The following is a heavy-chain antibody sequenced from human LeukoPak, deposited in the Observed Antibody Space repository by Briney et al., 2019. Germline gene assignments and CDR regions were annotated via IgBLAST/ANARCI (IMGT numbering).Heavy chain of an antibody. J-gene: IGHJ4*02. V-gene: IGHV3-7*01. CDR3: ARLSGEVTVFDY. D-gene: IGHD2-21*02. CDR1: GFTFGSYW. Sequence: PGGSLRLSCAASGFTFGSYWMSWVRQAPGKGLEWVATIKKDGSAKYYVDPVKGRFTISRDNAENSLFLQMSTLRAEDTAVYYCARLSGEVTVFDYWGQGTLVTVSS. CDR2: IKKDGSAK.